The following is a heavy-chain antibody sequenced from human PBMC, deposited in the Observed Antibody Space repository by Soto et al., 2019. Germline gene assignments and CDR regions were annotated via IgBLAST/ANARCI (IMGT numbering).Heavy chain of an antibody. V-gene: IGHV3-30*18. Sequence: QVQLVESGGGVVQPGRSLRLSCAASGFTFSSYGMHWVRQAPGKGLEWVAIISYDGSNKYYADSVKGRFTISRDNSKNTLYLHMNSLRPEDTAVYYCAKGAYSGSYFDYWGQETLVTVSS. CDR3: AKGAYSGSYFDY. CDR1: GFTFSSYG. D-gene: IGHD1-26*01. J-gene: IGHJ4*02. CDR2: ISYDGSNK.